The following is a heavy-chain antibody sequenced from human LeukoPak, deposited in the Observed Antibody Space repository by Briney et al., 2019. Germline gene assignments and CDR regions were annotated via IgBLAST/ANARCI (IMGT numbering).Heavy chain of an antibody. CDR1: GGSISGYF. J-gene: IGHJ4*02. V-gene: IGHV4-59*01. Sequence: PSETLSLTCTVSGGSISGYFWSWIRQPPGKGLEWIGYISYNGSTNYNPSLKSRVTISVDTPKNQFSLKLSSVTAADTAVYYCSTNQRGHPYFDYWGQGTLVTVSS. CDR3: STNQRGHPYFDY. CDR2: ISYNGST. D-gene: IGHD1-14*01.